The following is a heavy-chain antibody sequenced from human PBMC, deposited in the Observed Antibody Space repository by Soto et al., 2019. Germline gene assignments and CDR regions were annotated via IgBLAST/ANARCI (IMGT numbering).Heavy chain of an antibody. CDR1: GLTFSSYA. J-gene: IGHJ5*02. V-gene: IGHV3-23*01. CDR2: ISGSGGST. D-gene: IGHD4-17*01. CDR3: AKDKDWRLRTPFDP. Sequence: GGSLRLSCAASGLTFSSYAMSWVRQAPGKGLEWVSGISGSGGSTYYADSVKGRFTISRDNSKNTLYLQMNSLRAEDTAVYYCAKDKDWRLRTPFDPWGQGTLVTVSS.